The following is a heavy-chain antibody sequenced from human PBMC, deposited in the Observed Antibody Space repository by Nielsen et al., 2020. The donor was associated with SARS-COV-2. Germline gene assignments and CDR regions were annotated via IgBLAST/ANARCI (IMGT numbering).Heavy chain of an antibody. J-gene: IGHJ4*02. D-gene: IGHD4-17*01. V-gene: IGHV1-46*01. CDR3: ARDREDLKTTVSFFDC. Sequence: WVRQAPGQGLEWVGVINPIDGSTKYAPKFQDRVTMTADTPTTTVYMEVSGLRPDDTAVYYCARDREDLKTTVSFFDCWGQGSLVTVSS. CDR2: INPIDGST.